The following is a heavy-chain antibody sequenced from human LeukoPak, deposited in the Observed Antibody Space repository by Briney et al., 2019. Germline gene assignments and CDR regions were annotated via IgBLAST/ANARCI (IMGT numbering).Heavy chain of an antibody. J-gene: IGHJ4*02. V-gene: IGHV3-7*01. Sequence: GGSLRLSCVASGFTFTSCWMSWARQAPGKGLEWVASIKQDGSEKHYVDSVKGRFTISRDNAKNSLYLLMHSLRAEDTAVYYCARVPGVTRYFDYWGQGTLVTVSS. D-gene: IGHD4-11*01. CDR2: IKQDGSEK. CDR3: ARVPGVTRYFDY. CDR1: GFTFTSCW.